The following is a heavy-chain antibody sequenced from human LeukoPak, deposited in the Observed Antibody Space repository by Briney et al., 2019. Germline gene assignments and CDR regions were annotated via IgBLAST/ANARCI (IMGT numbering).Heavy chain of an antibody. CDR3: SRENGAFAPFGF. CDR2: ISLIGLT. Sequence: PSETLSLTCGVSGGSLSTTNWWSWVRQPPGQGLEWIGEISLIGLTNYSPSLNSRVTMSLDKPKNQLSLNLSSVTAADTAVYYCSRENGAFAPFGFWGQGTLVTVPS. CDR1: GGSLSTTNW. D-gene: IGHD2-8*01. V-gene: IGHV4-4*02. J-gene: IGHJ4*02.